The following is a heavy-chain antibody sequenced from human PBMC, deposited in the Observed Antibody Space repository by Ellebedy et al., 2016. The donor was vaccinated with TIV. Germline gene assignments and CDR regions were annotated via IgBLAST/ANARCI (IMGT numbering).Heavy chain of an antibody. CDR2: VYHTGTT. J-gene: IGHJ6*03. CDR3: TRTVQLAVYMNV. V-gene: IGHV4-59*08. CDR1: GSSLTAYY. D-gene: IGHD5-24*01. Sequence: MPGGSLRLSCSVSGSSLTAYYWSWIRQSPREGLEWIGNVYHTGTTIYNPSLQRRVTISVDTSKNQFSLKLTSVTAADTAVYYCTRTVQLAVYMNVWGRGTSVTV.